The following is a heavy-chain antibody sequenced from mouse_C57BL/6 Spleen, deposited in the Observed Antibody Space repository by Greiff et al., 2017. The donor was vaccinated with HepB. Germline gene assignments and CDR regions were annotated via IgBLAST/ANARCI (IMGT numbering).Heavy chain of an antibody. J-gene: IGHJ2*01. CDR1: GYTFTDYY. D-gene: IGHD1-1*01. CDR2: IGPGSGST. Sequence: VQLQQSGAELVKPGASVEISCKASGYTFTDYYINWVKQRPGQGLEWIGKIGPGSGSTYYNEKFKGKATLTADKSSSTAYMQLSSLTSEDSAVYFCVITTVVVFDYWGQGTTLTVSS. V-gene: IGHV1-77*01. CDR3: VITTVVVFDY.